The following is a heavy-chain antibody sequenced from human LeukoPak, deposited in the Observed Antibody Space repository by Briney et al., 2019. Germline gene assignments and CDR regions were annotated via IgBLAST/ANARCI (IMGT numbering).Heavy chain of an antibody. CDR1: GYTFTSYG. J-gene: IGHJ4*02. CDR2: ISAYNGNT. Sequence: ASVKASCKASGYTFTSYGISWVRQAPGQGLEWMGWISAYNGNTNYAQKLQGRVTMTTDTSTSTAYMELRSLRSDDTAVYYCARALRPQDYYDSSGYYFDFDYWGQGTLVTVSS. V-gene: IGHV1-18*01. D-gene: IGHD3-22*01. CDR3: ARALRPQDYYDSSGYYFDFDY.